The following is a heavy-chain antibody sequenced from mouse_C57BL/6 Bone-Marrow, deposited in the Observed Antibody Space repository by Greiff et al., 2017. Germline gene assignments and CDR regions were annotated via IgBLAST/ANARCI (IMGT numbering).Heavy chain of an antibody. J-gene: IGHJ1*03. D-gene: IGHD2-3*01. CDR1: GYTFTSYW. CDR2: IYPGSGST. Sequence: QVQLQQPGAELVKPGASVKMSCKASGYTFTSYWITWVKQRPGQGLEWIGDIYPGSGSTNYNEKFKSKATLTVDTSSSTAYMQLSSLTSEDSAVYYCARRVSIYDGYYGRYFDVWGTGTAVTLSS. V-gene: IGHV1-55*01. CDR3: ARRVSIYDGYYGRYFDV.